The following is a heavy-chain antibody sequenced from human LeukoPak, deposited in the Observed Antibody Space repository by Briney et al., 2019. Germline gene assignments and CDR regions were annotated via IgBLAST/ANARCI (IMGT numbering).Heavy chain of an antibody. V-gene: IGHV1-2*02. J-gene: IGHJ6*03. Sequence: ASVKVSCKASGYTFTGYYMHWVRQAPGQGLEWMGWINPNSGGTNYAQKFQGRVTMTRDTSISTAYMELSRLRSDDTAVYYCARDKGCSGGSCYHYYMDVWGKGTTVTVSS. CDR1: GYTFTGYY. CDR2: INPNSGGT. CDR3: ARDKGCSGGSCYHYYMDV. D-gene: IGHD2-15*01.